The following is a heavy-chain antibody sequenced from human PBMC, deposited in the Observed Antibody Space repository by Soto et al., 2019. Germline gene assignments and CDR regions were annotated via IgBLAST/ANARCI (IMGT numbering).Heavy chain of an antibody. V-gene: IGHV4-34*01. CDR2: INPSGST. D-gene: IGHD6-13*01. J-gene: IGHJ4*02. Sequence: PSETLSLTCAVYGGSFGDYYWSWVRQPPGKGLAWIGDINPSGSTNYNPSLKGRVTLSIDTSKNQFSLKLSSVTAADTAVYYCARDIAAAGIWGQGTLGTVSS. CDR3: ARDIAAAGI. CDR1: GGSFGDYY.